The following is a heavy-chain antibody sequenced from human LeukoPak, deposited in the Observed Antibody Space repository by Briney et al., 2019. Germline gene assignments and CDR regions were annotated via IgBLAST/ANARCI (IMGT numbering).Heavy chain of an antibody. D-gene: IGHD2-21*01. CDR2: MNLKSGYT. CDR3: ARVTESIDY. CDR1: GYTFTNYD. J-gene: IGHJ4*02. Sequence: GASVKVSCKASGYTFTNYDINWVGQATGQGLEWMGWMNLKSGYTGYAQKFQGRVTMTRDTSISTAYMELGSLRSEDTAVYYCARVTESIDYWGQGTLVTVSS. V-gene: IGHV1-8*01.